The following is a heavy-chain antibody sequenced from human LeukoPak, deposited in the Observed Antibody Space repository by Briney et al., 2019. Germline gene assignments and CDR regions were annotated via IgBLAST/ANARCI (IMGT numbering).Heavy chain of an antibody. J-gene: IGHJ4*02. Sequence: GRSLRLSCAASGFTFSSYGMHWVRQAPGKGLEWVAVIWYDGSNKYYADSVKGRFTISRDNSKNTLYLQMNSLRAEDTAVYYCARDQSGYSSGWPLWGQGTLVTVSS. CDR3: ARDQSGYSSGWPL. CDR1: GFTFSSYG. V-gene: IGHV3-33*01. CDR2: IWYDGSNK. D-gene: IGHD6-19*01.